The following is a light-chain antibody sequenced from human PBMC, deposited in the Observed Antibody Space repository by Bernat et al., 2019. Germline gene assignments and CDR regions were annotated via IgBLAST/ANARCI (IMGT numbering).Light chain of an antibody. J-gene: IGLJ3*02. Sequence: QSALTQPASVSGSAGQVTTLPCTGTSIDVGAFNYVPWYQQHRGRAPKRMIFYVSKRPSGVSDRFSGPKSGNTASLTISGLRPDDEADYYCSSVSTTSNIVVFGGGTKLTVL. CDR2: YVS. CDR1: SIDVGAFNY. CDR3: SSVSTTSNIVV. V-gene: IGLV2-14*03.